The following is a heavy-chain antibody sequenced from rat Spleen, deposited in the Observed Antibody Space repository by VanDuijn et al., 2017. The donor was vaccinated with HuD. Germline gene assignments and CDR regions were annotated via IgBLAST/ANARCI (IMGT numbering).Heavy chain of an antibody. CDR2: ITNNGGIT. CDR3: ATLSYTGFAY. CDR1: GFTFNDYW. D-gene: IGHD4-1*01. V-gene: IGHV5-31*01. Sequence: EVQLVESGGGLVQPGRSLKLSCVASGFTFNDYWMTYIRQAPGKGLEWVASITNNGGITYYPDSVKGRFTISRDNAKNNVNLQMDSLRAEDTATYYCATLSYTGFAYWGQGTLVTVSS. J-gene: IGHJ3*01.